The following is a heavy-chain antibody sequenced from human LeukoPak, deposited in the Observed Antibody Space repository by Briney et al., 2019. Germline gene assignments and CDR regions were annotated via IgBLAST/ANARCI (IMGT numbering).Heavy chain of an antibody. V-gene: IGHV5-51*01. J-gene: IGHJ4*02. CDR3: ARSPFPASYGDGDY. CDR1: GYTFTSYW. D-gene: IGHD4-17*01. Sequence: GESLEISCKGSGYTFTSYWIGWVRQMPGQGLEWMGIIYPGDSDTRYSPSFQGQVTISADKSISTAYLQWSSLKASDTAMYYCARSPFPASYGDGDYWGQGTLVTVSS. CDR2: IYPGDSDT.